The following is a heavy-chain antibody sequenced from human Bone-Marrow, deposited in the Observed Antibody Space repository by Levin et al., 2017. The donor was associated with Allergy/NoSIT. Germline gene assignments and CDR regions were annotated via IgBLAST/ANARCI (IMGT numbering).Heavy chain of an antibody. CDR1: GFTFSTYW. Sequence: GESLKISCAASGFTFSTYWMTWVRQTPGKGLEWVANIKQDGSEKYYVDSVKGQFTISRDNAKKSLYLQMNNLRAEDTAVYYCARETYCTGGVCYTGAMDVWGKGTTVTVSS. J-gene: IGHJ6*04. CDR3: ARETYCTGGVCYTGAMDV. V-gene: IGHV3-7*03. CDR2: IKQDGSEK. D-gene: IGHD2-8*02.